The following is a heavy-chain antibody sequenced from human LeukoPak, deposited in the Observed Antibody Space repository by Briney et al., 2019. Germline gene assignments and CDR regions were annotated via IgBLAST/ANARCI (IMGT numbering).Heavy chain of an antibody. D-gene: IGHD3-10*01. V-gene: IGHV4-30-4*01. CDR2: IYYSGST. Sequence: EWIGYIYYSGSTYYNPSLKSRVTISVDTSKNQFSLKLSSVTAADTAVYYCASGVRGVYIDWGQGTLVTVSS. J-gene: IGHJ4*02. CDR3: ASGVRGVYID.